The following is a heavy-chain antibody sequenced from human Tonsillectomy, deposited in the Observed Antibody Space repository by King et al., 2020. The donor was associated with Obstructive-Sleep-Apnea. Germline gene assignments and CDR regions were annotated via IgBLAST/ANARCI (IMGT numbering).Heavy chain of an antibody. V-gene: IGHV4-31*03. CDR2: IYYSGNT. J-gene: IGHJ4*02. CDR1: GGSLNSGGYY. Sequence: VQLQESGPGLVKPSETLSLTCTVSGGSLNSGGYYWSWIRQHPGKGLEWIGYIYYSGNTYYNPSLKSRITISLDTSKNQFSLKLSSVTAADTAVFYCARVRDYGDYEDYWGQGTLVTISS. CDR3: ARVRDYGDYEDY. D-gene: IGHD4-17*01.